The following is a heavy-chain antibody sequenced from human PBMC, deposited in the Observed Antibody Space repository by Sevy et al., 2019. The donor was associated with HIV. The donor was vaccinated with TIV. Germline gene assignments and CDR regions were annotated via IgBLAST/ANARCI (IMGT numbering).Heavy chain of an antibody. CDR3: AIEEHDYGDYGGAFDI. J-gene: IGHJ3*02. CDR1: GFTFSSYS. Sequence: GGSLRLSCAASGFTFSSYSMNWVRQAPGKGLEWVSYISSSSSTIYYEDSVKGRFTISRDNAKNSLYLQMNSLRDEDTAVYYCAIEEHDYGDYGGAFDIWGQGTMVTVSS. D-gene: IGHD4-17*01. CDR2: ISSSSSTI. V-gene: IGHV3-48*02.